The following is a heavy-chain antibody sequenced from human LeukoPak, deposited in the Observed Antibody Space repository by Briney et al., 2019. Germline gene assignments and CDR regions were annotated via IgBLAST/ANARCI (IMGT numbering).Heavy chain of an antibody. D-gene: IGHD3-9*01. CDR2: IYYSGST. V-gene: IGHV4-59*01. CDR1: GGSISSYY. J-gene: IGHJ5*02. CDR3: AGMTQLRYFDPSGFDP. Sequence: SETLSLTCTVSGGSISSYYWSWIRQPPGKGLEWSGYIYYSGSTNYNPSLKSRVTISVDTSKNQFSLKLSSVNAADTAVYYCAGMTQLRYFDPSGFDPWGQGTLVTVSS.